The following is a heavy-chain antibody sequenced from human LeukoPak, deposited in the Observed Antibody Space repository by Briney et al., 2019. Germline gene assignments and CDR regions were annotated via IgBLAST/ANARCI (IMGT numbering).Heavy chain of an antibody. CDR2: IYYSGNT. Sequence: SETLSLTCTVSGVSISSSNSYWGWIRQPPGKGLEWVGSIYYSGNTYYNASLKSQVSISIDTSKNRFSLKLTSVTAADTAVYYCARQTGSGLFILPGGQGTLVTVSS. V-gene: IGHV4-39*01. D-gene: IGHD3/OR15-3a*01. CDR3: ARQTGSGLFILP. J-gene: IGHJ4*02. CDR1: GVSISSSNSY.